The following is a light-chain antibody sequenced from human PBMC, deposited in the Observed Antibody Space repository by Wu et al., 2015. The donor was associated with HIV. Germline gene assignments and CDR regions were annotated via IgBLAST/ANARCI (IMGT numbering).Light chain of an antibody. V-gene: IGKV1-5*03. CDR3: QQYKSLYS. J-gene: IGKJ2*03. CDR2: KAS. Sequence: DIQMTQSPSTLSASVGDRVTITCRASESISTWLAWYQQRPGKAPKLLIHKASSLETGVPSRFSGSGSGTHFTLTINSVQPDDFATYYCQQYKSLYSFGQGTKVEMK. CDR1: ESISTW.